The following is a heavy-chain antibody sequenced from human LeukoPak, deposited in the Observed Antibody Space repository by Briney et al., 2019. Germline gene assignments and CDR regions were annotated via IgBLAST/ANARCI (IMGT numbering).Heavy chain of an antibody. CDR3: ARDYYDSSGYYDY. Sequence: SVKVSCKASGGTFSSYAISWVRRAPGQGLEWMGGIIPIFGTANYAQKLQGRVTMTTDTSTSTAYMELRSLRSDDTAVYYCARDYYDSSGYYDYWGQGTLVTVSS. CDR2: IIPIFGTA. CDR1: GGTFSSYA. J-gene: IGHJ4*02. D-gene: IGHD3-22*01. V-gene: IGHV1-69*05.